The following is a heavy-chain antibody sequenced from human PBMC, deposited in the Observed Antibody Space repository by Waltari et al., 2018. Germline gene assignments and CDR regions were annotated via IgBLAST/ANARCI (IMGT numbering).Heavy chain of an antibody. J-gene: IGHJ4*02. D-gene: IGHD1-26*01. CDR2: ISWNSCSI. V-gene: IGHV3-9*01. Sequence: EVQLVESGGGLVQPGRSLRLSCAASGFTFDDYAMHWVRQAPGKGREWVSGISWNSCSIGYADSVKGRFTISRDNAKNSLYLQMNRLRAEDTALYYCASDSGSYSYGGQGTLVTVSS. CDR3: ASDSGSYSY. CDR1: GFTFDDYA.